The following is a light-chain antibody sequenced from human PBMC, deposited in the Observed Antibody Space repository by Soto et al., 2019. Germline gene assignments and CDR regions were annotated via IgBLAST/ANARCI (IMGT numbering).Light chain of an antibody. CDR3: AAWDDSLDGFYV. V-gene: IGLV1-44*01. CDR1: SSNIGSST. Sequence: QSVLTQPPSASGTPGQRVTISCSGSSSNIGSSTVNWYQQLPGTAPKLLIYSINQRPSGVPDRFSGSKSGTSASLDISGLHAEDEADYYCAAWDDSLDGFYVFGTGTKLTVL. J-gene: IGLJ1*01. CDR2: SIN.